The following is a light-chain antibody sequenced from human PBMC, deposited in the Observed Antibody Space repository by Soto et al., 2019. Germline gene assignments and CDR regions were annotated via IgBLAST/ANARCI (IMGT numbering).Light chain of an antibody. CDR2: GAS. V-gene: IGKV3-20*01. CDR1: QSVSSSY. J-gene: IGKJ1*01. CDR3: QQYGSSHPWT. Sequence: EFVLTQSPGTLSLSPGERATLSCRASQSVSSSYLAWYQQKPGQAPRLLIYGASSRATGIPDRFSGSGSGTDFTLTISRLEPEDFAVYYCQQYGSSHPWTFGQGTKVDIK.